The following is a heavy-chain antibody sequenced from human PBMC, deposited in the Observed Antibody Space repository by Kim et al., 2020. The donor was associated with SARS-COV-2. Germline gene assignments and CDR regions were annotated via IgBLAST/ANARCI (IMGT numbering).Heavy chain of an antibody. CDR3: ARGPRIPITIFGVVRSPWRAFDI. D-gene: IGHD3-3*01. V-gene: IGHV4-34*01. Sequence: SETLSLTCAVYGGSFSGYYWSWIRQPPGKGLEWIGEINHSGSTNYNPSLKSRVTISVDTSKNQFSLKLSSVTAADTAVYYCARGPRIPITIFGVVRSPWRAFDIWGQGTMVTVSS. J-gene: IGHJ3*02. CDR2: INHSGST. CDR1: GGSFSGYY.